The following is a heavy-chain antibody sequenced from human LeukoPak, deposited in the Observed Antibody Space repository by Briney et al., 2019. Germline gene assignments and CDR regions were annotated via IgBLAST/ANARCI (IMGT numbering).Heavy chain of an antibody. CDR3: ASGRWGYYYFDY. D-gene: IGHD3-22*01. Sequence: PGGSLRLSCAASGFTVSSNYMSWVRQAPGKGLEWVSVIYSGGSTYYADSVKGRFTISRDNSKNTLYLQMNSLRAEGTAVYYCASGRWGYYYFDYWGQGTLVTVSS. CDR2: IYSGGST. V-gene: IGHV3-53*01. J-gene: IGHJ4*02. CDR1: GFTVSSNY.